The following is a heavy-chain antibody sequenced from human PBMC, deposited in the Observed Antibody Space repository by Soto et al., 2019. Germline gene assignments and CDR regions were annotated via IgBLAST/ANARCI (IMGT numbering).Heavy chain of an antibody. D-gene: IGHD4-17*01. J-gene: IGHJ4*02. CDR2: GSYSGTT. V-gene: IGHV4-61*01. Sequence: QVQLQESGPGLVKPSETLSLTCTVSGVSVSSGSFSWAWIRQPPGKGLEWIGFGSYSGTTNYTPTLKSRVTISVDTSRSQISLKVSSLTAADTAVYYCARGATVTQYDYWGQGTLVTVSS. CDR3: ARGATVTQYDY. CDR1: GVSVSSGSFS.